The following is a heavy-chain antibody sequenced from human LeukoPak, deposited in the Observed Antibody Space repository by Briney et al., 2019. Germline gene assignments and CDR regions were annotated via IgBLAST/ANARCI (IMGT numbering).Heavy chain of an antibody. CDR1: GLTFSTYT. CDR2: ISSSSSYL. V-gene: IGHV3-21*04. CDR3: ARVSQGAFDI. J-gene: IGHJ3*02. Sequence: PGGSLRLSCAASGLTFSTYTMNWVRQAPGKGLEWVSSISSSSSYLYYADSVKGRFTISRDNAKNSLYLQMNSLRAEDTAVYYCARVSQGAFDIWGQGTMVTVSS.